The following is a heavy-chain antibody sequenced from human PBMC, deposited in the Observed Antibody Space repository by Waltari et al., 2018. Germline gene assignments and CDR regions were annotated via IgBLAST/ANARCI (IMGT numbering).Heavy chain of an antibody. V-gene: IGHV1-69*01. J-gene: IGHJ5*02. CDR2: IIPIFGTA. CDR1: GGTFSSYA. Sequence: QVQLVQSGAEVKKPGSSVKVSCKASGGTFSSYAISWVRQAPGQGLEWMGGIIPIFGTANYAHKFQGRVTITADESTSTAYMELSSLRSEDTAVYYCAREVGVGFGESNWFDPWGQGTLVTVSS. CDR3: AREVGVGFGESNWFDP. D-gene: IGHD3-10*01.